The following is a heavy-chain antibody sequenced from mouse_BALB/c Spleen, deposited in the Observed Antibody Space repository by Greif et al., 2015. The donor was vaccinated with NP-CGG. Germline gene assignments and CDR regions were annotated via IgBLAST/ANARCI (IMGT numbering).Heavy chain of an antibody. CDR2: INPSTGYT. J-gene: IGHJ3*01. Sequence: VQLQQSGAELAKPGASVKMSCKASGYTFTSYWMHWVKQRPGQGLEWIGYINPSTGYTEYNQKFKDKATLTADKSSSTAYMQLSSLTSEDSAVYYCATGSSSWFAYWGQGTLVTVSA. V-gene: IGHV1-7*01. CDR1: GYTFTSYW. D-gene: IGHD1-1*01. CDR3: ATGSSSWFAY.